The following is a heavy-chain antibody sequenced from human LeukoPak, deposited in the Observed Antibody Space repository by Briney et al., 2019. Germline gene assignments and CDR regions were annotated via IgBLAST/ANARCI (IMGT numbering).Heavy chain of an antibody. CDR1: GFTFSSYG. D-gene: IGHD4-11*01. J-gene: IGHJ4*02. Sequence: GRSLRLSCAASGFTFSSYGTHWVRQAPGKGLEWVAVISYDGSNKYYADSVKGRFTISRDNSKNTLYLQMNSLRAEDTAVYYCAKDDDDYPFDYWGQGTLVTVSS. CDR3: AKDDDDYPFDY. V-gene: IGHV3-30*18. CDR2: ISYDGSNK.